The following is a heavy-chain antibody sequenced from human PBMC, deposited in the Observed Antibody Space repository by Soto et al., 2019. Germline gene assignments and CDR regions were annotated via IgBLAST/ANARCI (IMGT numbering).Heavy chain of an antibody. CDR3: ASGSTTVTTFDY. D-gene: IGHD4-17*01. J-gene: IGHJ4*02. V-gene: IGHV4-30-2*01. CDR1: GGSISSGAYS. Sequence: QLQLQESGSGLVKPSQTLSLTCAVSGGSISSGAYSWTWIRQPPGKGLEWIGYIYHSGSTYYNPSLKSRITISVDRSKTQFSLKLSSVTAADTAVYYCASGSTTVTTFDYWGQGTLVTVSS. CDR2: IYHSGST.